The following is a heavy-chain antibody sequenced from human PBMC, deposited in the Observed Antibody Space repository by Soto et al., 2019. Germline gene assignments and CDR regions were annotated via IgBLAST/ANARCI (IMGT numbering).Heavy chain of an antibody. J-gene: IGHJ6*02. CDR2: IIPIFGTA. D-gene: IGHD2-21*02. CDR1: GGTFSSYA. Sequence: QVQLVQSGAEVKKPGSSVKVSCKASGGTFSSYAISWVRQAPGQGLEWMGGIIPIFGTADYAQKFQGRVTITADESTSTAYMELSRLRSEDTAVYYCASHCGGDCYSRSPPYYYYGMDVWGQGTTVTVS. CDR3: ASHCGGDCYSRSPPYYYYGMDV. V-gene: IGHV1-69*12.